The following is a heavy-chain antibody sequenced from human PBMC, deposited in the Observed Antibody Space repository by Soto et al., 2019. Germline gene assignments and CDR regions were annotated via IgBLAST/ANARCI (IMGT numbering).Heavy chain of an antibody. Sequence: QITLKESGPTLVKPTQTLTLTCTFSGFSLSTSGVGVGWIRQPPGKALEWLALIYWDDDKRYSPSLKSRLTFTKDNSKNQVVLTMINMDPVDTATYYCAHINEFWSGYVGAFDIWGQGTMVSVSS. CDR3: AHINEFWSGYVGAFDI. D-gene: IGHD3-3*01. J-gene: IGHJ3*02. V-gene: IGHV2-5*02. CDR2: IYWDDDK. CDR1: GFSLSTSGVG.